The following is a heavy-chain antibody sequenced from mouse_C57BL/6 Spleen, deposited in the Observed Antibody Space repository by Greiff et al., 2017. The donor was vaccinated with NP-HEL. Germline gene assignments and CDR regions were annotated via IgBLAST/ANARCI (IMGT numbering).Heavy chain of an antibody. V-gene: IGHV1-59*01. Sequence: VQLQQPGAELVRPGTSVKLSCKASGYTFTSYWLHWVKQRPGQGLEWIGVIDPSDSYTNYNQQFKGKATLTVDTSSSAAYMQLSSLTAEDSAVYYCARRVLRGAMDYWGQGTSVTVSS. CDR2: IDPSDSYT. CDR1: GYTFTSYW. J-gene: IGHJ4*01. CDR3: ARRVLRGAMDY. D-gene: IGHD1-1*01.